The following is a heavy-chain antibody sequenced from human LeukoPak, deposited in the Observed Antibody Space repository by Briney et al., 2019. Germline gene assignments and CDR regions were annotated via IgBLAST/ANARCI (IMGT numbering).Heavy chain of an antibody. D-gene: IGHD5-24*01. CDR2: ISDDGGIT. CDR3: ARPCRDGYNWRYYFDY. CDR1: GFTFSTYA. Sequence: GGSLRLSCAASGFTFSTYAMSWVRQAPGKGLEWVSGISDDGGITYYIDSVKGRFTISRDNSKNTLYLQMNSLRAEDTAIYYCARPCRDGYNWRYYFDYWGQGTLVTVSS. J-gene: IGHJ4*02. V-gene: IGHV3-23*01.